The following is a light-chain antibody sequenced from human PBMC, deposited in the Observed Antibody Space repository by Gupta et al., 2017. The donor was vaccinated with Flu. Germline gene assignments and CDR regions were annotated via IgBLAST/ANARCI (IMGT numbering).Light chain of an antibody. V-gene: IGLV2-11*01. CDR3: CSYAGTYTLPHVV. Sequence: QSALTQPRSVSGSPGQSVTISCTGTGGDVGAYNYVSWYQQHPGKAPKLMIYDVTTRPSGVPDRFSGSKSANTASLTVSGLQADDEADYYCCSYAGTYTLPHVVFGGGTQLTVL. CDR1: GGDVGAYNY. J-gene: IGLJ2*01. CDR2: DVT.